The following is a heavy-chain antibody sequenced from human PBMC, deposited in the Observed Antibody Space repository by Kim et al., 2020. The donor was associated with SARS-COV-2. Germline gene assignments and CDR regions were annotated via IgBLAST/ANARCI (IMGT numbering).Heavy chain of an antibody. CDR2: IYYSGST. V-gene: IGHV4-31*03. D-gene: IGHD6-13*01. CDR1: GGSISSGGYY. CDR3: ARGDGDSRNYYFDY. Sequence: SETLSLTCTVSGGSISSGGYYWSWIRQHPGKGLEWIGYIYYSGSTYYNPSLKSRVTISVDTSKNQFSLKLSSVTAADTAVYYCARGDGDSRNYYFDYWGQGTLVTVSS. J-gene: IGHJ4*02.